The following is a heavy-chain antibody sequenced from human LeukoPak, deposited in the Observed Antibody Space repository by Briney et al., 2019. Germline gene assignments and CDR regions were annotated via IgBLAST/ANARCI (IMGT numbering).Heavy chain of an antibody. CDR2: ISSSSYI. CDR1: GFTFSSYS. J-gene: IGHJ6*02. Sequence: GGSLRLSCAASGFTFSSYSMNWVRQAPGKGLEWVSSISSSSYIYYADSVKGRFTISRDNAKNSLYLQMNSLRAEDTAVYYCARYHDYYYYYGMDVWGQGTTVTVSS. CDR3: ARYHDYYYYYGMDV. V-gene: IGHV3-21*01.